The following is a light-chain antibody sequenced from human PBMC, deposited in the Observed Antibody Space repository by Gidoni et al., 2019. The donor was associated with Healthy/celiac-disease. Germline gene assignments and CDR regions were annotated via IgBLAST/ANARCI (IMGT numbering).Light chain of an antibody. J-gene: IGKJ1*01. Sequence: DSVMTQSPDSLAVSLGARPTINCKSSQSVLFSSNNKNYLAWYQQKPGQPPNLLIYWASTRESVVPDRFSGSGSGTDFTLTISSLQAEDVAVYSCQQYYSTRTFGQGTKVEIK. CDR1: QSVLFSSNNKNY. CDR3: QQYYSTRT. CDR2: WAS. V-gene: IGKV4-1*01.